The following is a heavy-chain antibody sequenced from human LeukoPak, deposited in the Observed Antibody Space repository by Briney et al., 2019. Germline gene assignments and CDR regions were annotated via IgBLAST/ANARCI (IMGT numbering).Heavy chain of an antibody. CDR2: ITASGTAM. V-gene: IGHV3-48*02. CDR1: GFTFSSYS. D-gene: IGHD1-26*01. Sequence: GGSLRLSCAASGFTFSSYSMNWVRQAPGKGLEWVSHITASGTAMFYADSVKGRFTISRDSAKNSLYLQMNSLRDEDTAVYYCASSGSYRFDYWGQGTLVTVSS. CDR3: ASSGSYRFDY. J-gene: IGHJ4*02.